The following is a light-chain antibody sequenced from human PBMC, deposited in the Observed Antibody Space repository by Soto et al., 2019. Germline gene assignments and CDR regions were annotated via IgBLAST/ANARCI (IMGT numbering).Light chain of an antibody. CDR2: DVN. J-gene: IGLJ2*01. Sequence: QSALTQPRSVSGSPGQSVSISCTGTSSDVGGYNYVSWFQHHPGKAPKVMIYDVNERPSGVPDRFSGSKSGNTASLTISGLQADDEADYYCCSYAGSYTFLFGGGTKLTVL. CDR1: SSDVGGYNY. V-gene: IGLV2-11*01. CDR3: CSYAGSYTFL.